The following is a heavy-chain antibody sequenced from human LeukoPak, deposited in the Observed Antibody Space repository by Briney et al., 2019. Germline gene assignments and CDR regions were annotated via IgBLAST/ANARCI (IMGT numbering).Heavy chain of an antibody. CDR2: ISGASGNT. J-gene: IGHJ6*02. Sequence: PGGSLRLSCAASGFTFSSYAMSWVRQAPGKGLEWVSAISGASGNTYYEDSVKGRFTISRDNSKNTLYLVMNSLRAEDTAVYYCAKSTGAYTSRCPDVWGQGTTVTVSS. V-gene: IGHV3-23*01. CDR3: AKSTGAYTSRCPDV. D-gene: IGHD6-13*01. CDR1: GFTFSSYA.